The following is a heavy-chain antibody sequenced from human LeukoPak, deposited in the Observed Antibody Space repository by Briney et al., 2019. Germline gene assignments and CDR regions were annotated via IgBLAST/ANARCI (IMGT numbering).Heavy chain of an antibody. V-gene: IGHV3-48*04. J-gene: IGHJ4*02. Sequence: GGSLRLSCAASGFTFSSYSMNWVRQAPGKGLEWVSYISSSGSTIYYADSVKGRFTISRDNAKNSLYLQMNSLRAEDTAVYYCARDTTSGWYGGYFDYWGQGTLVTVSS. D-gene: IGHD6-19*01. CDR1: GFTFSSYS. CDR3: ARDTTSGWYGGYFDY. CDR2: ISSSGSTI.